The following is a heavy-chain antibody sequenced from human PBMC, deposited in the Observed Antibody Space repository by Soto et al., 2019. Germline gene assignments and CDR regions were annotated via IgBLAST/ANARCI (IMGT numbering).Heavy chain of an antibody. Sequence: SETLSLTCTVSGGSISSSSNYWGWIRQPPGKGLEWIGSIYYSGSTYYNPSLESRVTISVDTSKNQFSLRLSSVTAADTAVYYCARHPSIAAHQYNWFAPWGQGTLVTVSS. CDR3: ARHPSIAAHQYNWFAP. D-gene: IGHD6-6*01. J-gene: IGHJ5*02. CDR2: IYYSGST. CDR1: GGSISSSSNY. V-gene: IGHV4-39*01.